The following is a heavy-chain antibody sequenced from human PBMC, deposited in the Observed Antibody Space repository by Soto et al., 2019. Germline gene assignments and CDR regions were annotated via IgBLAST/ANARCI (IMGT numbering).Heavy chain of an antibody. CDR2: IIPIFGTA. CDR1: GGTFSSYA. J-gene: IGHJ6*02. Sequence: QVQLVQSGAEVKKPGSSVKVSCKASGGTFSSYAISWVRQAPGQGLEWMGGIIPIFGTANYAQKFQGRVTITAAESTSTADMELSSLRSEDTAGYYCARGRSNYYYYYGMDVWGQGTKVTVSS. CDR3: ARGRSNYYYYYGMDV. V-gene: IGHV1-69*01. D-gene: IGHD4-4*01.